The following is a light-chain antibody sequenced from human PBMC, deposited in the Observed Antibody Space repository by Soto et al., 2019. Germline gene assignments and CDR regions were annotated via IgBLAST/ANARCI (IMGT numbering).Light chain of an antibody. CDR1: QTVSKY. J-gene: IGKJ3*01. CDR3: QQRSNWPFT. Sequence: EIVLTQAPTTLSFSPGERATLSCRASQTVSKYLAWYQQKPGQAPRLLIYDTSKRATGIPARFSGSGSGTDFTLTISGLQPDDFAVYYCQQRSNWPFTFGPGTTVDFK. V-gene: IGKV3-11*01. CDR2: DTS.